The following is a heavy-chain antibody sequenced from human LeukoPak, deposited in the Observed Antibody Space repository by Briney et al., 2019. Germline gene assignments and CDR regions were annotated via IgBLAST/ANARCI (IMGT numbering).Heavy chain of an antibody. V-gene: IGHV1-69*01. J-gene: IGHJ4*02. D-gene: IGHD2-21*02. CDR1: GGTFSSYA. CDR3: ARGDYCGGDCYWPNKIRFFDY. CDR2: IIPIFGTA. Sequence: SVKVSCQASGGTFSSYAISWVRQAPGQGLEWMGGIIPIFGTASYAQKFQGRVTITADESTSTAYMELSSLRSEDTAVYYCARGDYCGGDCYWPNKIRFFDYWGQGTLVTVSS.